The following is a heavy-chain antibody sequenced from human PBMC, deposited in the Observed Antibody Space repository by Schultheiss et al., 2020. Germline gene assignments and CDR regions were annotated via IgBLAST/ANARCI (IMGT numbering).Heavy chain of an antibody. V-gene: IGHV1-69*06. CDR3: ARDRYCSSLSCESGY. CDR1: GGTFSSYA. CDR2: IIPIFGTA. Sequence: SVKVSCKASGGTFSSYAISWVRQAPGQGLEWMGGIIPIFGTANYAQKFQGRVTITADKSTSTAYMELSSLRSEDTAVYYCARDRYCSSLSCESGYWGQGTLVTVYS. J-gene: IGHJ4*02. D-gene: IGHD2-2*01.